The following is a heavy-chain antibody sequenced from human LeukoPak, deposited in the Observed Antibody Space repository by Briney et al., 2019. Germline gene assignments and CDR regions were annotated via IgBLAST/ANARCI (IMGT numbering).Heavy chain of an antibody. D-gene: IGHD6-13*01. CDR2: ISAYNGNT. CDR3: ARSSIAAAGTGHFDY. CDR1: GYTFTSYG. J-gene: IGHJ4*02. V-gene: IGHV1-18*01. Sequence: ASVKVSCKASGYTFTSYGISWVRQAPGQGLEWMGWISAYNGNTNYAQKLQGRVTMTTDTSTSTAYMELRSLRSDDTAVYYCARSSIAAAGTGHFDYWGQGTLVTVSS.